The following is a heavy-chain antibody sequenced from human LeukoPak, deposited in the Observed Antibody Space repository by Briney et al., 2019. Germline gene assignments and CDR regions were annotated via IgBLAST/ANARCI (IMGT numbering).Heavy chain of an antibody. CDR1: GGSFSGYY. CDR2: INHSGST. Sequence: PSETLSLTCAVYGGSFSGYYWSWIRQPPGKGLEWIGEINHSGSTNYNPPLKSRVTISVDTSKNQFSLKLSSVTAADTAVYYCARVDYYGSGSYLNYFDYWGQGTLVTVSS. J-gene: IGHJ4*02. D-gene: IGHD3-10*01. CDR3: ARVDYYGSGSYLNYFDY. V-gene: IGHV4-34*01.